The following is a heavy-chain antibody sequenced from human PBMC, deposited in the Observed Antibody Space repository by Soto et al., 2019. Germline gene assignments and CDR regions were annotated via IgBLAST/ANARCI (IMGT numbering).Heavy chain of an antibody. Sequence: PSETLSLTCTVSGGSISSGDYYWSWIRQPPGKGLEWIGYIYYSGSTYYNPSLKSRVTISVDTSKNQFSLKLSSVTAADTAVYYCARDRNYYYYYGMDVWGQGTTVTV. J-gene: IGHJ6*02. V-gene: IGHV4-30-4*01. CDR2: IYYSGST. CDR1: GGSISSGDYY. CDR3: ARDRNYYYYYGMDV.